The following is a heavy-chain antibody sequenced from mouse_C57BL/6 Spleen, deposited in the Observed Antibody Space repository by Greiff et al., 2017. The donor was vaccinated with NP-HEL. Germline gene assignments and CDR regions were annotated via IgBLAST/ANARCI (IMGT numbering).Heavy chain of an antibody. CDR1: GYTFTSYW. V-gene: IGHV1-55*01. CDR2: IYPGSGST. D-gene: IGHD3-2*02. CDR3: ASGDSSGLAWFAY. Sequence: QVQLQQPGAELVKPGASVKMSCKASGYTFTSYWITWVKQRPGQGLEWIGDIYPGSGSTNYNEKFKSKATLTVDTSSSTAYMQLSSLTSEDSAVYYCASGDSSGLAWFAYWGQGTLVTVSA. J-gene: IGHJ3*01.